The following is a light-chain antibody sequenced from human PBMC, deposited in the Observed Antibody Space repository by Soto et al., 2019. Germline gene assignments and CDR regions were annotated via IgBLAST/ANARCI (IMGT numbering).Light chain of an antibody. CDR3: QQYNNWPQT. CDR1: QTVTSN. V-gene: IGKV3-15*01. Sequence: EIVMTQSPVTLSVSPGETANLSCRASQTVTSNLAWYQQKPGRSPRLLLSGASTRAPGIPARFSGSGSGTEFTLTISSLQSEDFAVYYCQQYNNWPQTFGQGTKVDI. CDR2: GAS. J-gene: IGKJ1*01.